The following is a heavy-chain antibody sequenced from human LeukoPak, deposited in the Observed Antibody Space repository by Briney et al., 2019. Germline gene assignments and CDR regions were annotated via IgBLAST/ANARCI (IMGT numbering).Heavy chain of an antibody. CDR2: IGASGTST. J-gene: IGHJ4*02. Sequence: GGSLRLSCAASGFTFKNYAMTWVRQAPGTGLEWVSSIGASGTSTYYAESVTGRFTISRDNSKNTLYLQMNSLRAVDTAIYYCAKEDLYWGQGILVTVSS. V-gene: IGHV3-23*01. CDR3: AKEDLY. D-gene: IGHD3/OR15-3a*01. CDR1: GFTFKNYA.